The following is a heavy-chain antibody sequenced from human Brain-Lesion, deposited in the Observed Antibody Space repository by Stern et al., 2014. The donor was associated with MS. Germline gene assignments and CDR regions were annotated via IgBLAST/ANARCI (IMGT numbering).Heavy chain of an antibody. Sequence: VQLVESGGGVVQPGRSLRLSCAASGFPFSSHALHWVRQAPGNRLAWVALISYDGSDKNDADSVKGRFTISRDNSRNTLYLQMNSLRVDDTAVYYCARGGAVTTSDYYLDYWGQGSLVTVSS. CDR1: GFPFSSHA. CDR2: ISYDGSDK. J-gene: IGHJ4*02. V-gene: IGHV3-30*01. CDR3: ARGGAVTTSDYYLDY. D-gene: IGHD4-17*01.